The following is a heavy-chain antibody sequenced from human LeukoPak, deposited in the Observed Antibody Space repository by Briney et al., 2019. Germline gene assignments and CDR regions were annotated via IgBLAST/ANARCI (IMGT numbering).Heavy chain of an antibody. CDR3: ARGGAPYCSSTSCYEDRFDP. D-gene: IGHD2-2*01. Sequence: SETLSLTCTVSGGSISGYYWSWIRQPPGKGLEWIGYIYYSGSTNYNPSLKSRVPLSEDTSKHQFSLKLNSVTAADTAVYYCARGGAPYCSSTSCYEDRFDPWGQGTLVTVSS. V-gene: IGHV4-59*01. CDR1: GGSISGYY. CDR2: IYYSGST. J-gene: IGHJ5*02.